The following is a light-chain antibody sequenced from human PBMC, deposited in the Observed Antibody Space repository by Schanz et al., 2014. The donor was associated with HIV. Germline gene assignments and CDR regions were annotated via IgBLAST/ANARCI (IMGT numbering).Light chain of an antibody. CDR2: GAS. CDR3: QYFGNSGGT. CDR1: QSLGGSQ. V-gene: IGKV3-20*01. J-gene: IGKJ4*01. Sequence: ETVLTQSPGSLSLSPGERATLSCRASQSLGGSQLAWYQHKPGQAPRLLIYGASNRATGIPDRFSGGGSGTDFTLTISRLEPEDFAVYYCQYFGNSGGTFGGGTKVEIK.